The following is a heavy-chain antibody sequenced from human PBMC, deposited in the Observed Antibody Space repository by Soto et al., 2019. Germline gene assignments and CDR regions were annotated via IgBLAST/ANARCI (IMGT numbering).Heavy chain of an antibody. CDR3: ARREGSSYQNWFDP. CDR2: IYYSGST. Sequence: PSETLSLNCTVSGGSISSYYWSWIRQPPGKGLEWIGYIYYSGSTNYNPSLKSRVTISVDTSKNQFSLKLSSVTAADTAVYYCARREGSSYQNWFDPWGQGTLVTVSS. D-gene: IGHD6-13*01. J-gene: IGHJ5*02. CDR1: GGSISSYY. V-gene: IGHV4-59*08.